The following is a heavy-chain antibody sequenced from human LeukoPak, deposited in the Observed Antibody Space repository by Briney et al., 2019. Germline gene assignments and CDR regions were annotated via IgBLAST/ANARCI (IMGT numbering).Heavy chain of an antibody. D-gene: IGHD5-12*01. J-gene: IGHJ4*02. CDR2: IYYSGST. V-gene: IGHV4-59*08. CDR3: ARRVPSGFVDS. CDR1: GASMYSDY. Sequence: SETLSLTCEVSGASMYSDYWIWIRQPPGKGLEWIGYIYYSGSTNYNPSLRSRATISVDTSKKQFSLRLSSVTAADTAMYYCARRVPSGFVDSWGQGTLVTVSS.